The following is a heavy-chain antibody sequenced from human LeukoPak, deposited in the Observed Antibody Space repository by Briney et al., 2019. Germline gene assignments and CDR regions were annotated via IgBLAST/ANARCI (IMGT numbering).Heavy chain of an antibody. CDR1: GFIFRNYG. V-gene: IGHV3-64*02. CDR2: INSNGDNT. D-gene: IGHD5-12*01. J-gene: IGHJ5*02. Sequence: PGGSLRLSCAASGFIFRNYGMHWVRQAPGKGLEYVSSINSNGDNTYYADSVRGRFTISRDNSKNMLYLQMGSLTTEDTAVFYCARDSGRAQGWFGPRGQGTLVTVSS. CDR3: ARDSGRAQGWFGP.